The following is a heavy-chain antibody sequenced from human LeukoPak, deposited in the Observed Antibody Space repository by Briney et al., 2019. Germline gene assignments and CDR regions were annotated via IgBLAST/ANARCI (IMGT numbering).Heavy chain of an antibody. D-gene: IGHD4-23*01. V-gene: IGHV4-59*01. CDR3: ARSYGGNSAFDY. CDR2: IYYSGST. J-gene: IGHJ4*02. Sequence: SETLSLTCTVSGGSISSYYWSWIRQPPGKGLEWIGYIYYSGSTNYNPSLKSRVTISVDTSKNQFSPKLSSVTAADTAVYYCARSYGGNSAFDYWGQGTLVTVSS. CDR1: GGSISSYY.